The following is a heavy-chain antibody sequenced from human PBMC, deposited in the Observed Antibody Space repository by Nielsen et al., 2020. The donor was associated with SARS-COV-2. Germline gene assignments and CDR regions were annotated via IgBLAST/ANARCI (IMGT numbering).Heavy chain of an antibody. V-gene: IGHV4-39*01. J-gene: IGHJ4*02. D-gene: IGHD6-13*01. CDR2: IYYSGST. CDR3: ARHGFAEQQADY. Sequence: GSLRLSCTVSGGSISSSSYYWGWIRQPPGKGLEWIGSIYYSGSTYYNPSLKSRVTISVDTSKNQFSLKLSSVTAADTAVYYCARHGFAEQQADYWGQGTLVTVSS. CDR1: GGSISSSSYY.